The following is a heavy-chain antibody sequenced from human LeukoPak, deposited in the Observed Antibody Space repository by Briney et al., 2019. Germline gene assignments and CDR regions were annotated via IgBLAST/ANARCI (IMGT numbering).Heavy chain of an antibody. J-gene: IGHJ4*02. D-gene: IGHD3-22*01. CDR3: VRGGLDSYDFSRSYYATLDY. V-gene: IGHV3-48*04. CDR1: GFTFSDYS. Sequence: GGSLRLSCAASGFTFSDYSMNWVRQAPGKGLEWVSFITGSSSIIYYADSVKGRFTISRDNAKNSLYLQMNSLRAEDTAVYYCVRGGLDSYDFSRSYYATLDYWGQGTLVTVSS. CDR2: ITGSSSII.